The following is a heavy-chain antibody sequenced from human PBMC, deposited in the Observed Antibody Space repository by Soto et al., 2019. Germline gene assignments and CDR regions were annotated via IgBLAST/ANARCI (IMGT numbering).Heavy chain of an antibody. CDR3: ARDSAYDFWSGYSL. Sequence: PGGSLRLSCAASGVSFSTYWMSWVRQAPGKGLEWVANIKQDGTEIYYVDSVKGRFTVSRDNAKNSLYLQMTSLRAEDTAVYYCARDSAYDFWSGYSLWGQGTLVTVSS. V-gene: IGHV3-7*03. D-gene: IGHD3-3*01. J-gene: IGHJ4*02. CDR2: IKQDGTEI. CDR1: GVSFSTYW.